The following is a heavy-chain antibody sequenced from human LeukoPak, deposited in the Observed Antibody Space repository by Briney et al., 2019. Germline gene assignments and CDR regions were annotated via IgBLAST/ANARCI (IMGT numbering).Heavy chain of an antibody. CDR1: GGSISSYY. CDR2: IYYSGST. D-gene: IGHD5-18*01. Sequence: PSETLSLTCTVSGGSISSYYWSWIRQPPGKGLEWIGYIYYSGSTNYNPSLKSRVTISVDTSKNQFSLKLSSVTAADTAVYYCARVGYSYDNGYDYWGQGTLVTVSS. V-gene: IGHV4-59*01. CDR3: ARVGYSYDNGYDY. J-gene: IGHJ4*02.